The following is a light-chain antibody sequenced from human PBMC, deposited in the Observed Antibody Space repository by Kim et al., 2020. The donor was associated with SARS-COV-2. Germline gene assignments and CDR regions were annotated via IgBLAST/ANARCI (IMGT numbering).Light chain of an antibody. Sequence: LSASLGGRVTITCRASQNIDTSLAWFQQKSGKAPKLLIYKASTLENGVPSRFSGSGSGTEFTLTISSLQPDDFATYFCHQYYRFSTFGQGTKLEI. CDR2: KAS. CDR1: QNIDTS. CDR3: HQYYRFST. V-gene: IGKV1-5*03. J-gene: IGKJ2*01.